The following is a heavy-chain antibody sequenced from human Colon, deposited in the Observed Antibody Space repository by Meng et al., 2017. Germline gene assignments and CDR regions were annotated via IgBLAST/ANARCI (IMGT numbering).Heavy chain of an antibody. Sequence: AQPSPWGAALFRSWGAPPPPCAVYCGAFSVYYWSRNRQPPGKGLEWIGEINHSGSTNYNPSLKSRVTISVDTSKNQFSLKLSSVTAADTAVYYCARERLSSGWYGGRWFDPWGQGTLVTVSS. V-gene: IGHV4-34*01. CDR2: INHSGST. J-gene: IGHJ5*02. CDR3: ARERLSSGWYGGRWFDP. D-gene: IGHD6-19*01. CDR1: CGAFSVYY.